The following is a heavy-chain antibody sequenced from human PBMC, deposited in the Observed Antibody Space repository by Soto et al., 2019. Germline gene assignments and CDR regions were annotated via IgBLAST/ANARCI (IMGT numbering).Heavy chain of an antibody. J-gene: IGHJ5*02. D-gene: IGHD3-22*01. V-gene: IGHV4-59*01. Sequence: KPSETLSLTCTVSGGSISSYYWSWIRQPPGKGLEWIGYIYYSGSTNYNPSLKSRVTLSVDTSKNQFSLKLSSVTAAATAGYYWARGLDYYDTSGPGGKWTNPGGPGTLVLVS. CDR2: IYYSGST. CDR3: ARGLDYYDTSGPGGKWTNP. CDR1: GGSISSYY.